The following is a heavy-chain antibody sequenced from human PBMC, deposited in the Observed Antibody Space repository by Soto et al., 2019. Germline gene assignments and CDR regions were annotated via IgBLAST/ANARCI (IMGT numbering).Heavy chain of an antibody. V-gene: IGHV3-74*01. D-gene: IGHD6-13*01. CDR3: AKDRSSAFTGYGMDV. J-gene: IGHJ6*02. CDR1: GFTFSNFW. Sequence: PGGSLRLSCAASGFTFSNFWMHWVRQAPGEGPVWVSRINTDGSITTYADSVKGRFTISRDNAKNSLYLQMNSLRAEDTALYYCAKDRSSAFTGYGMDVWGQGTTVTVSS. CDR2: INTDGSIT.